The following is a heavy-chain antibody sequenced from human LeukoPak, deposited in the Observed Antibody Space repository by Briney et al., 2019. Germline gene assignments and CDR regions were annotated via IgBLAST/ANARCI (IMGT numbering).Heavy chain of an antibody. J-gene: IGHJ4*02. CDR1: GGTFSSYA. CDR3: VRDGGTNPNSRRFYFDY. Sequence: GASVKVSCKASGGTFSSYAISWVRQAPGQGLEWMGRIIPIFGTANYAQKFQGRVTITTDESTSTAYMELSSLRSEDTAVYYCVRDGGTNPNSRRFYFDYWGQGTLVTVSS. V-gene: IGHV1-69*05. CDR2: IIPIFGTA. D-gene: IGHD2-15*01.